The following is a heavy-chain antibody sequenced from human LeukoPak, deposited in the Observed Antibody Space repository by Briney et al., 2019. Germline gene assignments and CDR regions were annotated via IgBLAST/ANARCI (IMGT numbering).Heavy chain of an antibody. J-gene: IGHJ4*02. D-gene: IGHD3-22*01. Sequence: PSETLSLTCTVSGGSISSYYWSWIRQPPGKGLEWIGYIYYSGSTNYNPSLKSRVTISVDTSKNQFSLKLSSVTAADTAVHYCARARYDSSGQLDYWGQGTLVTVSS. CDR2: IYYSGST. CDR1: GGSISSYY. V-gene: IGHV4-59*01. CDR3: ARARYDSSGQLDY.